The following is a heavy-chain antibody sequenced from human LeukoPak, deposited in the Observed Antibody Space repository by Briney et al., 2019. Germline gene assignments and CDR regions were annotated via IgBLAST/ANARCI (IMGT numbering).Heavy chain of an antibody. Sequence: PGGSLRLSCAASGFTFSSYSMTWVRQAPGEGLEWVSALSGGGGNTYYADSVKGRFPISRDNSKNTLYLQMNSLRAEDTALYYCAKDVNSSGYYLGFDYWGQGTLVTVSS. J-gene: IGHJ4*02. CDR2: LSGGGGNT. CDR1: GFTFSSYS. V-gene: IGHV3-23*01. D-gene: IGHD3-22*01. CDR3: AKDVNSSGYYLGFDY.